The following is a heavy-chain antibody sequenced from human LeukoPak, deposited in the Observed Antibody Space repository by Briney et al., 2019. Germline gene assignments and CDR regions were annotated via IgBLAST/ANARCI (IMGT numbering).Heavy chain of an antibody. CDR2: ISGSGGST. CDR1: GFTFSSYA. V-gene: IGHV3-23*01. J-gene: IGHJ4*02. CDR3: AKSAHLNMVRGVRAPYYFDY. Sequence: PGGSLRLSCAASGFTFSSYAMSWVRQAPGKGLEWVSAISGSGGSTYYADSVKGRFTISRDNSKNTLYLQMNSLRAEDTAVYYCAKSAHLNMVRGVRAPYYFDYWGQGTLVTVSS. D-gene: IGHD3-10*01.